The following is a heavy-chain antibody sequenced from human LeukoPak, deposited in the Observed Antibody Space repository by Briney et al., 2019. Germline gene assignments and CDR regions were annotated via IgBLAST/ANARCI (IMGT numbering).Heavy chain of an antibody. V-gene: IGHV4-38-2*02. J-gene: IGHJ4*02. CDR3: ARGGTVDSDY. Sequence: SETLSLTCTVSGYSISSGYYWGWIRQPPGKGLEWIGSIYHSGSTYYNPSLKSRVTISVDTSKNQFSLKLSSVTAADTAVYYCARGGTVDSDYWGQGTLVTVSS. CDR1: GYSISSGYY. D-gene: IGHD1-1*01. CDR2: IYHSGST.